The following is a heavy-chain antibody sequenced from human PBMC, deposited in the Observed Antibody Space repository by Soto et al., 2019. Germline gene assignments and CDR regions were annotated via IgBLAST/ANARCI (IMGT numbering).Heavy chain of an antibody. CDR1: GGSFSGYY. V-gene: IGHV4-34*01. CDR2: INHSGST. J-gene: IGHJ6*02. Sequence: SETLSLTCAVYGGSFSGYYWSWIRQPPGKGLEWIGEINHSGSTNYNPSPKSRVTISVDTSKNQFSLKLSSVTAADTAVYYCASGERMRSTSPLGYYYYYYGMDVWGQGTTVTVSS. D-gene: IGHD2-2*01. CDR3: ASGERMRSTSPLGYYYYYYGMDV.